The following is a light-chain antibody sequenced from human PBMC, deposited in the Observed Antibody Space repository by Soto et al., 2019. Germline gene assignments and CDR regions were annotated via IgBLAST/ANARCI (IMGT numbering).Light chain of an antibody. Sequence: DIQMTQSPSSLSASVGDRFTITCRASQSISSWLAWYQQKPGKAPKVLIFDASSLESGVPSRFSGSGSGTEFTLTISSLQPDDFATYYCQQYNSYSFGQGTKVDIK. CDR2: DAS. CDR1: QSISSW. CDR3: QQYNSYS. J-gene: IGKJ1*01. V-gene: IGKV1-5*01.